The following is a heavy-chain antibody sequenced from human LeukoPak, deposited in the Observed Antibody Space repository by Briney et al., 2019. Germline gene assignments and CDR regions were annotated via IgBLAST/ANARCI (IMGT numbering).Heavy chain of an antibody. CDR3: AREVCSSTGCHIDS. V-gene: IGHV3-48*01. D-gene: IGHD2-2*02. J-gene: IGHJ4*02. CDR1: GFTFSSYS. Sequence: GGSLRLSCAASGFTFSSYSMNWVRQAPGKGLEWVSHISSNSSTRSYADSVRGRFTISRDNAKNSLYLQMHSLRAEDTSVYYCAREVCSSTGCHIDSCGPGTLVTVSS. CDR2: ISSNSSTR.